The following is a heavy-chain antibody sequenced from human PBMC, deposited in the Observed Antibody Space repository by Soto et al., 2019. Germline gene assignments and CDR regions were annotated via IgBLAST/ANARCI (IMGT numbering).Heavy chain of an antibody. V-gene: IGHV3-53*01. CDR1: GFTVSSNY. J-gene: IGHJ5*02. Sequence: EVQLVESGGGLIQPGGSLRLSCAASGFTVSSNYMSWVRQAPGKGLEWVSVIYSGGSTYYADSVKGRFTISRDNSKNTLYLQMNSLRAEDTAVYYCAREYSSRGGDWFDPWGQGTLVTVSS. CDR3: AREYSSRGGDWFDP. D-gene: IGHD6-13*01. CDR2: IYSGGST.